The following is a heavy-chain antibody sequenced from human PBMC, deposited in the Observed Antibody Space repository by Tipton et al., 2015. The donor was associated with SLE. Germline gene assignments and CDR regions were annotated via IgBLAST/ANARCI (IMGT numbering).Heavy chain of an antibody. J-gene: IGHJ3*01. CDR2: IYPGDSDL. V-gene: IGHV5-51*01. CDR3: ARQLGSGAFYF. CDR1: GYNFNTYW. D-gene: IGHD3-16*01. Sequence: QLVQSGAEVKEPGEFLEITCKGSGYNFNTYWIGWVRQMPGKGLEWVGIIYPGDSDLRYSPSFQGQVTISADTSSSTAYLQWRSLKASDTAVYYCARQLGSGAFYFWGQGTVVTVSS.